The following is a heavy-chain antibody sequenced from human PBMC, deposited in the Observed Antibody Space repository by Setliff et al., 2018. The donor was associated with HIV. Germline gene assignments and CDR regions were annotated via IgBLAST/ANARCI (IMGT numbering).Heavy chain of an antibody. Sequence: GSLRLSCTASGFTFRKYAMSWVRQPPGKGLEWVSSIVGGAGYTYYADSVKGRFTISRDNSENTLYLQMNSLRAEDTAVYYCARDPLASLDPYYFDYWGQGTLVTVSS. V-gene: IGHV3-23*01. CDR3: ARDPLASLDPYYFDY. CDR1: GFTFRKYA. J-gene: IGHJ4*02. CDR2: IVGGAGYT. D-gene: IGHD1-26*01.